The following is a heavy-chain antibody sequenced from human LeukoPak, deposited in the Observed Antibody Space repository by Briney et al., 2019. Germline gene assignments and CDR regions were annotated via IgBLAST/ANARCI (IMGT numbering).Heavy chain of an antibody. V-gene: IGHV4-34*01. CDR3: ARVIRGGSSWVEPWFDP. Sequence: SETLSLTCAVYGGSFSGYYWSWIRQPPGKGLEWIGEINHSGSTNYNPSLKSRVTTSVDTSNTEFSLKLTSVTAADTAVYYCARVIRGGSSWVEPWFDPWGQGTLVTVSS. CDR2: INHSGST. D-gene: IGHD6-13*01. J-gene: IGHJ5*02. CDR1: GGSFSGYY.